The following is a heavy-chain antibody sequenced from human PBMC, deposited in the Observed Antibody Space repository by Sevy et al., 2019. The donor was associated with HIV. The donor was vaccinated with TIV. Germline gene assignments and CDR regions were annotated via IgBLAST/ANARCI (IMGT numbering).Heavy chain of an antibody. CDR2: IWYDGTVK. CDR3: ARDKSLPFMVTMVRGALSYYFDY. Sequence: GGSLRPSCAASGFTFSDYGVHWVRQAPGKGPEWVAVIWYDGTVKNYGESVKGRFTISRDNSKNTLYLQMNNLRAEDTAVYYCARDKSLPFMVTMVRGALSYYFDYWGQGVQVTVSS. D-gene: IGHD3-10*01. V-gene: IGHV3-33*01. CDR1: GFTFSDYG. J-gene: IGHJ4*02.